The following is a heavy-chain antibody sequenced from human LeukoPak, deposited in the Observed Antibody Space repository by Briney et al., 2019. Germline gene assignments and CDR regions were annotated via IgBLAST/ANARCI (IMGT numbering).Heavy chain of an antibody. V-gene: IGHV3-48*01. CDR3: ARDPALDS. CDR2: ISSSSSTI. J-gene: IGHJ4*02. Sequence: GGSLRLSCTASGFTFSSYSMDWVRQAPGKGLEWVSYISSSSSTIYYADSVKGRFTISRDNVKNSLYLQMNSLRGEDTAVYYCARDPALDSWGQGTLVTVSS. CDR1: GFTFSSYS.